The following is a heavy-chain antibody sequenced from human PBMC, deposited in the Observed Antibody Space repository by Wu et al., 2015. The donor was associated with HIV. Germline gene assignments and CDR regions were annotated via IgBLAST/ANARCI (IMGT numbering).Heavy chain of an antibody. Sequence: QVQLVQSGAEVKKPGASVKVSCKASGYTFTGYYMHWVRQAPGQGLEWMGWINPNSGGTNYAQKFQGRVTMTRDTSISTAYMELSRLRSDDTAVYYCARVFLVAYCGGDCYSAWGQGTLVTVSS. V-gene: IGHV1-2*02. J-gene: IGHJ5*02. CDR3: ARVFLVAYCGGDCYSA. CDR1: GYTFTGYY. CDR2: INPNSGGT. D-gene: IGHD2-21*02.